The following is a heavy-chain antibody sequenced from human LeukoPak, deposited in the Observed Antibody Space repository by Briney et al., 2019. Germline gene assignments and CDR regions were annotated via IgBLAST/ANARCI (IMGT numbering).Heavy chain of an antibody. Sequence: AGESLKISCQASGYSFMTYWIGLVRQMPGKRLEWMAIIYPGDSDTKYSPSFQDQVTISADKSINTAYLHWRSLKASDTAMYYCARLSMIDTFDIWGLGTVVTVSS. V-gene: IGHV5-51*01. CDR3: ARLSMIDTFDI. CDR1: GYSFMTYW. D-gene: IGHD3-22*01. CDR2: IYPGDSDT. J-gene: IGHJ3*02.